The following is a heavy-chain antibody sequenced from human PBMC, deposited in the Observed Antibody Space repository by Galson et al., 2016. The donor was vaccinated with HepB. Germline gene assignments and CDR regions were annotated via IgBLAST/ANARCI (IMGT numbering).Heavy chain of an antibody. J-gene: IGHJ4*02. CDR3: AKDRTPFVGAIRPSGY. CDR2: INSDGSST. CDR1: GFNFNSYW. Sequence: SLRLSCAASGFNFNSYWMHWVRQAPGKGLVWVSRINSDGSSTSYADSVKGRFTISRDNSKNTVYLQMNSLRAEDTAVYYCAKDRTPFVGAIRPSGYWGQGTLVTVSS. V-gene: IGHV3-74*01. D-gene: IGHD1-26*01.